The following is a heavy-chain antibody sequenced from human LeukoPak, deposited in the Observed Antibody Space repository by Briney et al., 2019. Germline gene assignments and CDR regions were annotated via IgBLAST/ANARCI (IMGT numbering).Heavy chain of an antibody. D-gene: IGHD3/OR15-3a*01. Sequence: ASVKVSCKASGYTFTSYDINWVRQATGQGLEWIGWMNPNSGNTGYAQKFQGRVTMTMNTSITTAYMELSSLRSEDTAVYYCARALSWTTDSYYYMDVWGKGTSVTVSS. J-gene: IGHJ6*03. V-gene: IGHV1-8*01. CDR1: GYTFTSYD. CDR3: ARALSWTTDSYYYMDV. CDR2: MNPNSGNT.